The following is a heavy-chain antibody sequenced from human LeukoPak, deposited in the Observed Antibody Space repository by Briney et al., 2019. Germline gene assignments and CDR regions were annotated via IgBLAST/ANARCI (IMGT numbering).Heavy chain of an antibody. Sequence: SETLSLTCTVSGGSISSGDYYWSWIRQPPGKGLEWIGYIYYSGSTYYNPSLKSRVTISVDTSKNQFSLKLSSVTAADTAVYYCARLLLGVITATSGDYWGQGTLVTASS. V-gene: IGHV4-30-4*01. CDR3: ARLLLGVITATSGDY. J-gene: IGHJ4*02. CDR1: GGSISSGDYY. D-gene: IGHD2-15*01. CDR2: IYYSGST.